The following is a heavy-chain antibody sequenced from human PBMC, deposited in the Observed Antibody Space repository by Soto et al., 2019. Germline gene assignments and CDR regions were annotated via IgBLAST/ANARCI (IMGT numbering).Heavy chain of an antibody. CDR1: GFTFSTYA. Sequence: EVLLLESGGGLVQPGGSLRLSCGASGFTFSTYAMSWVRQAPGKGLEWVSAISGGGGSSYYADSVKGRFTISRDNSKNTLYLQMNSLSVEDTAVYYCAKSDCGSTSCYRRHLFDYWGQGTLVTVSS. J-gene: IGHJ4*02. D-gene: IGHD2-2*01. CDR3: AKSDCGSTSCYRRHLFDY. V-gene: IGHV3-23*01. CDR2: ISGGGGSS.